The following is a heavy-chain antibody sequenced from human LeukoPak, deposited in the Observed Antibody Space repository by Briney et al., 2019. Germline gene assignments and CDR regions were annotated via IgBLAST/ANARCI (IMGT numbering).Heavy chain of an antibody. J-gene: IGHJ6*02. D-gene: IGHD3-9*01. V-gene: IGHV3-53*01. Sequence: GGSLRLSCAASGFTVSSNYMSWVRQAPGKGLEWVSVIYSGGSTYYADSVKGRFTISRDNSKNTLYLQMNSLRAEDTAVYYCAKGSRYFDWLLALVHYYGMDVWGQGTTVTVSS. CDR3: AKGSRYFDWLLALVHYYGMDV. CDR1: GFTVSSNY. CDR2: IYSGGST.